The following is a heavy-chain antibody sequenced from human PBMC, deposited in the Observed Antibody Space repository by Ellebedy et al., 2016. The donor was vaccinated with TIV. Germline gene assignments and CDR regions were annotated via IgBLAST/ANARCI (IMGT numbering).Heavy chain of an antibody. V-gene: IGHV3-23*01. CDR3: AKPYDILISPFHH. D-gene: IGHD3-9*01. CDR2: ISGGGGST. J-gene: IGHJ1*01. CDR1: GFTFISYA. Sequence: GESLKISCAASGFTFISYAMTWVRQAPGKGLEWVSSISGGGGSTYYADSVKGRFTISRDNSKNTLFVQMNSLRAEDTAVYYCAKPYDILISPFHHWGQGTLVTVSS.